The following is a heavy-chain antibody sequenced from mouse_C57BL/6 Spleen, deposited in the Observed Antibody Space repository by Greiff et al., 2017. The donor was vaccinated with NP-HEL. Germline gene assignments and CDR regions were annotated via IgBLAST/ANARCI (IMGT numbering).Heavy chain of an antibody. CDR2: IYPGSGNT. D-gene: IGHD2-5*01. CDR3: ARLGSNYGYFDV. CDR1: GYTFTDYY. V-gene: IGHV1-76*01. Sequence: VQLQQSGAELVRPGASVKLSCKASGYTFTDYYINWVKQRPGQGLEWIARIYPGSGNTYYNEKFKGKATLTAEKSSSTAYMQLSSLTSEDSAVYFCARLGSNYGYFDVWGTGTTVTVSS. J-gene: IGHJ1*03.